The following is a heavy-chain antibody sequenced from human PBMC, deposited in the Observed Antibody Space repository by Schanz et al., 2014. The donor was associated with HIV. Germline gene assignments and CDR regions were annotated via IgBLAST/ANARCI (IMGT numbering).Heavy chain of an antibody. CDR2: IKPNSGET. CDR1: GYTFIDYF. V-gene: IGHV1-2*02. J-gene: IGHJ6*02. CDR3: AREPSFSGLDV. D-gene: IGHD6-6*01. Sequence: QVQLVQSGAEVKKPGASVKVSCKASGYTFIDYFMHWVRQAPGQGLEWMGWIKPNSGETKFARKFQGRVTMTRDTSINTAYMELRRLTYDDTAVYYCAREPSFSGLDVWSQGTTVIVSS.